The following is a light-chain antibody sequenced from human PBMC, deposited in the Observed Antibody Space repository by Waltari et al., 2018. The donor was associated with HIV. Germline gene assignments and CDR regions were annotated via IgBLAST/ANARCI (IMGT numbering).Light chain of an antibody. J-gene: IGKJ1*01. CDR1: QSLSSDF. V-gene: IGKV3-20*01. CDR3: QQYGDSPS. Sequence: EIVLTQSPGTLSLSPGERATLSCSPSQSLSSDFVAWYQQRPGQAPRLLIYAASRRATGIPDRFSGGGSGTDFTLIITRLESEDFAVYYCQQYGDSPSFGQGTKVEIK. CDR2: AAS.